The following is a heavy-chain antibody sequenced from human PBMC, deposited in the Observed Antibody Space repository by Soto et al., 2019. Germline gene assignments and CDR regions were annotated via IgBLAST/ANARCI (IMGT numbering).Heavy chain of an antibody. J-gene: IGHJ3*02. CDR2: IKQDGSEK. CDR3: ARDSDGYCSSTSCYGGRAFDI. CDR1: GFTFSSYW. V-gene: IGHV3-7*01. D-gene: IGHD2-2*01. Sequence: PGGSLRLSCAASGFTFSSYWMSWVRQAPWKGLEWVANIKQDGSEKYYVDSVKGRFTISRDNAKNSLYLQMNSLRAEDTAVYYCARDSDGYCSSTSCYGGRAFDIWGQGTMVT.